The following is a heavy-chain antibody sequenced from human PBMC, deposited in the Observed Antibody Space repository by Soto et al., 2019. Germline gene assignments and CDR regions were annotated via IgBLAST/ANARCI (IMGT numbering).Heavy chain of an antibody. CDR1: GYTFTSYG. V-gene: IGHV1-18*01. J-gene: IGHJ4*02. D-gene: IGHD6-19*01. CDR2: ISAYNGNT. Sequence: ASEKVSCKASGYTFTSYGISWVRQAPGQGLEWMGWISAYNGNTNYAQKLQGRVTMTRDTSTSTAYMELRSLRSDDTAVYYCARDVAVAAEFDYWGQGTLVTVSS. CDR3: ARDVAVAAEFDY.